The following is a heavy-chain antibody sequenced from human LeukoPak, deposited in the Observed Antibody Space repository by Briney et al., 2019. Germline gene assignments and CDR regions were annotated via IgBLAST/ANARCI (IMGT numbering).Heavy chain of an antibody. J-gene: IGHJ4*02. D-gene: IGHD3-10*01. V-gene: IGHV3-23*01. Sequence: PGGSLRLSCAASGFTFSSYAMSWVRQAPGKGMEWVSAISGSGGSTYYADSVKGRFTISRDNSKNTLYLQMNSLRAEDTAVYYCAKDTSEGVYYYYDYDYWGQGTLVTVSS. CDR1: GFTFSSYA. CDR2: ISGSGGST. CDR3: AKDTSEGVYYYYDYDY.